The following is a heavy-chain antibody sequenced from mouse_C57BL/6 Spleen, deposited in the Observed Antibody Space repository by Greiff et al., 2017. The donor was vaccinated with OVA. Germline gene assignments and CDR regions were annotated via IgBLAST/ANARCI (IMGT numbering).Heavy chain of an antibody. CDR1: GFSLTSYG. CDR2: IWSGGST. J-gene: IGHJ4*01. V-gene: IGHV2-2*01. D-gene: IGHD2-3*01. CDR3: ARNSLDGYYIYYYAMDY. Sequence: VQGVESGPGLVQPSQSLSITCTVSGFSLTSYGVHWVRQSPGKGLEWLGVIWSGGSTDYNAAFISRLSISKDNSKSQVFFKMNSLQADDTAIYYCARNSLDGYYIYYYAMDYWGQGTSVTVSS.